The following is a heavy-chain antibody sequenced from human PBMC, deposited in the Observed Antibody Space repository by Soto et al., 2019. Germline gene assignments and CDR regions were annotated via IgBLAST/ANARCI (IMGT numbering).Heavy chain of an antibody. V-gene: IGHV3-21*01. Sequence: GGSLRPSCAASGFTFSSYSMNWVRQAPGKGLEWVSSISSSSSYIYYADSVKGRFTISRDNAKNSLYLQMNSLRAEDTAVYYCARDSIVVVFDYWGQGTLVTVSS. CDR2: ISSSSSYI. J-gene: IGHJ4*02. CDR1: GFTFSSYS. CDR3: ARDSIVVVFDY. D-gene: IGHD3-22*01.